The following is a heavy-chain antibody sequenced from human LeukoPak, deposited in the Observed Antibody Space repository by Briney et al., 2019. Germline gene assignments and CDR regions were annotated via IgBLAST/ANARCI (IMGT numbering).Heavy chain of an antibody. CDR1: GGSISSGSYY. Sequence: SETLSLTCTVSGGSISSGSYYWSWIRQPAGKGLEWIGRIYTSGSTNYNPSLKSRVTISVDTSKNQFSLKLSSVTAADTAVYYCAREYEVVPAALNWFDPWGQGTLVTVSS. J-gene: IGHJ5*02. CDR2: IYTSGST. CDR3: AREYEVVPAALNWFDP. V-gene: IGHV4-61*02. D-gene: IGHD2-2*01.